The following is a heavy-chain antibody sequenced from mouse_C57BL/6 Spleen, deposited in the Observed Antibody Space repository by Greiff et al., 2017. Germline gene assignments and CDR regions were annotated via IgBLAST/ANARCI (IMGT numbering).Heavy chain of an antibody. CDR1: GYAFSSSW. D-gene: IGHD1-1*01. V-gene: IGHV1-82*01. CDR3: ARSYYCGSSYAFDY. Sequence: QVQLQQSGPELVKPGASVKISCKASGYAFSSSWMNWVKQRPGKGLEWIGRIYPGDGDTNYNGKFKGKATLTAAKSSSTAYMQLSSLTSEDSAVYFCARSYYCGSSYAFDYWGQGTTLTVSS. J-gene: IGHJ2*01. CDR2: IYPGDGDT.